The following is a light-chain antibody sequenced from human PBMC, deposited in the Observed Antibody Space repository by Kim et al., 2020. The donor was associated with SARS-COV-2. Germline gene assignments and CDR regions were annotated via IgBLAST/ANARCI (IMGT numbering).Light chain of an antibody. J-gene: IGLJ2*01. Sequence: SSELTQDPAVSVALGQTVRITCQGDSLRSYYAIWYQQKPGQAPILVIYGKNNRPSGIPDRFSGSSSGNTASLTITGTQAGDEADYYCNSRDSNDNVLFGGGTQLTVL. CDR3: NSRDSNDNVL. V-gene: IGLV3-19*01. CDR1: SLRSYY. CDR2: GKN.